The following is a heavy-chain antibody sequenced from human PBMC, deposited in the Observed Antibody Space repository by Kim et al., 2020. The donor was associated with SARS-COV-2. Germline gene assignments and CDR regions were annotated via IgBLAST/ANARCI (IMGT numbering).Heavy chain of an antibody. V-gene: IGHV5-10-1*01. D-gene: IGHD5-18*01. CDR2: IDPSDSYT. J-gene: IGHJ6*02. Sequence: GESLKISCKGSGYSFTSYWISWVRQMPGKGLEWMGRIDPSDSYTNYSPSFQAHVTISADKSISTAYLQWSSLKASDTAMYYCARRIRRRGYSYGPYYGMDVWGQGTTVTVSS. CDR1: GYSFTSYW. CDR3: ARRIRRRGYSYGPYYGMDV.